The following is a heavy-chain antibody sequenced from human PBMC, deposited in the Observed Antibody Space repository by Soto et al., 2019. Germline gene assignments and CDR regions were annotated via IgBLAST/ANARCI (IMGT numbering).Heavy chain of an antibody. CDR1: GGSISTYY. Sequence: KTSETLSLTCTVSGGSISTYYWSWIRRPPGKGLEWIGYIYNSGSTHSNPSLQSRVTISVDTSKNQFSLKLSSVTAADTAIYYCARARITMVREVIKYNMDVWGQGTTVTVSS. J-gene: IGHJ6*02. V-gene: IGHV4-59*01. CDR2: IYNSGST. CDR3: ARARITMVREVIKYNMDV. D-gene: IGHD3-10*01.